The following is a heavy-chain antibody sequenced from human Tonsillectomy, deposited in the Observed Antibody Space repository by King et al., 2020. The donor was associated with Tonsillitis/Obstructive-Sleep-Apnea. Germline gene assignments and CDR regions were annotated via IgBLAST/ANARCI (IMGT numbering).Heavy chain of an antibody. D-gene: IGHD3-3*01. J-gene: IGHJ2*01. V-gene: IGHV4-59*01. Sequence: QLQESGPGLVKPSETLSLTCTVSGGSISSYYWSWIRQPPGKGLGWIGYSYYSGSTNYNPSLKSRVTISVDTSKNQFSLKLSSVTAADTAVYYCARRGGYYDFWSGYDYWYFDLWGRGTLVTVSS. CDR1: GGSISSYY. CDR3: ARRGGYYDFWSGYDYWYFDL. CDR2: SYYSGST.